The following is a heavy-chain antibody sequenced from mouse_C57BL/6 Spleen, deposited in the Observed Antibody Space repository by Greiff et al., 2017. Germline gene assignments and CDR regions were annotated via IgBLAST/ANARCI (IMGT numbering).Heavy chain of an antibody. CDR3: ARGTGSYAMDY. J-gene: IGHJ4*01. V-gene: IGHV1-64*01. CDR2: IHPNSGST. Sequence: VQLQQSGAELVKPGASVKLSCKASGYTFTSYWMHWVKQRPGQGLEWIGMIHPNSGSTNYNEKFKSKATLTVDKSSSTASMQLSSLTSEDSAVYYCARGTGSYAMDYWGQGTSVTVSS. D-gene: IGHD4-1*01. CDR1: GYTFTSYW.